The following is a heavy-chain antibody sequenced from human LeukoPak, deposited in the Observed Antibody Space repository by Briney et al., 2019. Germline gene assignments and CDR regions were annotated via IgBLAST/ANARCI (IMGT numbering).Heavy chain of an antibody. J-gene: IGHJ4*02. Sequence: GGSLRLSCAASGFTFSSYEMNWVPQAPGKGLEWGSYISSSGSTIYYADSVKGRLTISRDNAKNSLYLQRNSLRAEDTAVYYCARARWLQVDYWGQGTLVTVSS. D-gene: IGHD5-24*01. CDR2: ISSSGSTI. V-gene: IGHV3-48*03. CDR3: ARARWLQVDY. CDR1: GFTFSSYE.